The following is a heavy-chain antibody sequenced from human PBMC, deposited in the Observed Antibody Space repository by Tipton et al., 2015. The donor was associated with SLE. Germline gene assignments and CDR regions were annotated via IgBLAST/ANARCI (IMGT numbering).Heavy chain of an antibody. J-gene: IGHJ4*02. Sequence: LRLSCTVSGGSISSYYWSWIRQPPGKGLEWIGSIYYSGSTYYNPSLKSRVTISVDTSKNQFSLKLISVTAADTAVYYCARGAGAGYSSSGYTFDYWGQGTLATVSS. CDR3: ARGAGAGYSSSGYTFDY. CDR2: IYYSGST. V-gene: IGHV4-39*07. D-gene: IGHD6-13*01. CDR1: GGSISSYY.